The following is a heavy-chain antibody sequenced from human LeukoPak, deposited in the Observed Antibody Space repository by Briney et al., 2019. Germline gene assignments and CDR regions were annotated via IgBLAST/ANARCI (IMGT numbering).Heavy chain of an antibody. Sequence: PSETLSLTCTVSGGSISSSNYYWGWIRQPPGKGLEWIGTIYYSGSTSYNPSLKSRVTISLDTSKNQFSLKLSSVTAADTAVYYCARDRHKLVDIVAGILDYWGQGTLVTVSS. CDR1: GGSISSSNYY. D-gene: IGHD5-12*01. J-gene: IGHJ4*02. CDR3: ARDRHKLVDIVAGILDY. CDR2: IYYSGST. V-gene: IGHV4-39*07.